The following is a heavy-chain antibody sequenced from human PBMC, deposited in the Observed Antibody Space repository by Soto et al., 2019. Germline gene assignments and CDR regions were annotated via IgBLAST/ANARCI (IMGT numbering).Heavy chain of an antibody. V-gene: IGHV5-10-1*01. Sequence: PGGALKISCKASGYSFTSYWINWLRQMPGKGLEWMGRIDPDDSYSTYSPSFQGHATISADRSISTAYLQWSGLKASDTAMYYCARGISRFYGMDVWGQGTTVTVSS. CDR2: IDPDDSYS. CDR3: ARGISRFYGMDV. J-gene: IGHJ6*02. D-gene: IGHD1-20*01. CDR1: GYSFTSYW.